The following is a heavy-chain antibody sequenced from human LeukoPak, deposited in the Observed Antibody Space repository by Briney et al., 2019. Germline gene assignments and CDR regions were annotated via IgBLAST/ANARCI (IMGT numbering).Heavy chain of an antibody. CDR3: ARGYCSSISCYVDY. Sequence: GGTLRLSCAASGFIFSNYAIHWVRQAPGKGLEWVAVISYDGSNKYYADSVKGRFTISRDISKNTLYLQMNSLRAEDTAVYYCARGYCSSISCYVDYWGQGTLVTVSS. CDR2: ISYDGSNK. V-gene: IGHV3-30*04. J-gene: IGHJ4*02. CDR1: GFIFSNYA. D-gene: IGHD2-2*01.